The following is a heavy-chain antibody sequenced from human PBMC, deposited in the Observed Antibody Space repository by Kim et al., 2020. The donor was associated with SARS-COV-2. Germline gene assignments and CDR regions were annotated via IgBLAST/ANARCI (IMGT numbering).Heavy chain of an antibody. V-gene: IGHV1-18*01. CDR1: GYSVINYG. D-gene: IGHD2-2*01. Sequence: ASVKVSCKASGYSVINYGIIWVRQAPGQSLEWLGWINPFNGNTIYAQKVQGRITLTTDTSKTTAYMELGSLRSDDTAVYFCARSGLNTAVTKDPGDYWGQGTRVTVSS. CDR3: ARSGLNTAVTKDPGDY. CDR2: INPFNGNT. J-gene: IGHJ4*02.